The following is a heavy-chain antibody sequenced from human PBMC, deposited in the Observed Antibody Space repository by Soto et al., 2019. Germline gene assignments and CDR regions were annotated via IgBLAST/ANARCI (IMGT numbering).Heavy chain of an antibody. J-gene: IGHJ4*02. CDR1: GASISSSSYH. Sequence: SETLSLTCTVSGASISSSSYHWGWIRQPPGKGLEWIGTVYYTGNTYFNPSLKSRVTISMDTSKNQFSLKLTSVTAADTAVYYCARQPAAPRYCSGGSCYSGRDYWGQGTLVTVSS. CDR3: ARQPAAPRYCSGGSCYSGRDY. D-gene: IGHD2-15*01. V-gene: IGHV4-39*01. CDR2: VYYTGNT.